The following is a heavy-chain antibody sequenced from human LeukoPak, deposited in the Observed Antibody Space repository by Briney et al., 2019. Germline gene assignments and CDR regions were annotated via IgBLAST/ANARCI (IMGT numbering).Heavy chain of an antibody. V-gene: IGHV3-66*01. CDR3: AREMYCSGGSCYGDAFDI. Sequence: GGSLRLSCAASGFTVSNKYMSWVRQAPGRGLEWVSVIYSGGSTYYADSVKGRFSISRDKSKSTLYLQMNSLRAEDTALYYCAREMYCSGGSCYGDAFDIWGQGTMVTVSS. CDR1: GFTVSNKY. D-gene: IGHD2-15*01. CDR2: IYSGGST. J-gene: IGHJ3*02.